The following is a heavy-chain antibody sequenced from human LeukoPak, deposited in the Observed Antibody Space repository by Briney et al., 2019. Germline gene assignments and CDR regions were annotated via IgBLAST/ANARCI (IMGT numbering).Heavy chain of an antibody. CDR1: GFTFDDYA. CDR3: AKDRGAYYDSSGPDY. D-gene: IGHD3-22*01. J-gene: IGHJ4*02. V-gene: IGHV3-9*01. Sequence: GGSLRLSCAASGFTFDDYAMHWVRQAPGKGLEWVSGISWNSGSIGYADSVKGRFTISRDNAKNSLYLQMSSLRAEDTALYYCAKDRGAYYDSSGPDYWGQGTLVTVSS. CDR2: ISWNSGSI.